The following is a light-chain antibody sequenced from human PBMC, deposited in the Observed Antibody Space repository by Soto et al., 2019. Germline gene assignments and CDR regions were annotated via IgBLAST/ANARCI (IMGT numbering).Light chain of an antibody. V-gene: IGKV1-5*03. CDR2: MAS. Sequence: DIQMTQSPSTLSASVGDRVTITCRASQSINRWLAWYQQKPGKAPKFLIYMASSLESGVPSRFSGSGSGTEFPLTISSLQPDDFATYFCQKNDSNTWTFGQGPKGEI. CDR3: QKNDSNTWT. J-gene: IGKJ1*01. CDR1: QSINRW.